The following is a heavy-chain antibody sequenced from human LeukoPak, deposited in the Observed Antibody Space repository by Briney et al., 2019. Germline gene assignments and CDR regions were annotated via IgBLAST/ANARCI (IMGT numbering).Heavy chain of an antibody. CDR2: IYYSGST. J-gene: IGHJ5*02. D-gene: IGHD6-13*01. CDR3: ARVHQQQLVPHGFDP. V-gene: IGHV4-39*07. Sequence: MSSETLSLTCTVSGGSISSSSYYWGWIRQPPGKGLEWIGSIYYSGSTYYNPSLKSRVTISVDTSKNQFSLKLSSVTAADTAVYYCARVHQQQLVPHGFDPWGQGTLVTVSS. CDR1: GGSISSSSYY.